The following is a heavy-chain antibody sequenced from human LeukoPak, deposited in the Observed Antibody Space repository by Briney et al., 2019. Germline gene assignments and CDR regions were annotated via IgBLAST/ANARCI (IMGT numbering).Heavy chain of an antibody. J-gene: IGHJ5*02. CDR1: GYTFTSYA. CDR2: INAGNGNT. V-gene: IGHV1-3*01. Sequence: ASVKDSCTASGYTFTSYAMHWVRQAPGQRLEWMGWINAGNGNTKYSQKFQGRVTITRDTSASTAYMELSSLRSEDTAVYYCAASPPALNWFDPWGQGTLVTVSS. CDR3: AASPPALNWFDP.